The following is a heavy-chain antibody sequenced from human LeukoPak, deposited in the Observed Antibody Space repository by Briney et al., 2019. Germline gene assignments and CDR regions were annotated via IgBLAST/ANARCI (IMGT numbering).Heavy chain of an antibody. J-gene: IGHJ4*02. V-gene: IGHV3-64*01. CDR1: GFTFSSYA. D-gene: IGHD5-18*01. CDR2: ISGNGDST. Sequence: GGSLRLSCAASGFTFSSYAIHWVRQAPGKGLEYVSSISGNGDSTFYANSVKGRFTISRDNSKNTLYLQMGSLRAEDMAVYYCARVGYGSPFDYWGQGTLVTVSS. CDR3: ARVGYGSPFDY.